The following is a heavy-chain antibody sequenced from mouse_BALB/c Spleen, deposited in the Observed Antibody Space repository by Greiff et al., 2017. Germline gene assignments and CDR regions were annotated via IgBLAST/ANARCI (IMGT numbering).Heavy chain of an antibody. D-gene: IGHD2-2*01. V-gene: IGHV5-9-4*01. CDR2: ISSGGSYT. CDR3: ARWGYDGNYFDY. Sequence: EVKVVESGGGLVKPGGSLKLSCAASGFTFSSYAMSWVRQSPEKRLEWVAEISSGGSYTYYPDTVTGRFTISRDNAKNTLYLEMSSLRSEDTAMYYCARWGYDGNYFDYWGQGTTLTVSS. CDR1: GFTFSSYA. J-gene: IGHJ2*01.